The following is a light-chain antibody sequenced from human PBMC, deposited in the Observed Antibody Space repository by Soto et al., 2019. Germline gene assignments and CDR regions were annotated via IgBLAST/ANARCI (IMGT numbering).Light chain of an antibody. CDR2: EVS. Sequence: QSALTQPASVSGSPGQSITISCTGTSSDVGGYNYVSWYQHHPGKAPKLMIYEVSYRPSGVSNRFSGSKSGNTASLTISGLQAEDEADYYCSSYTSGSTLFGGGTKLTVL. J-gene: IGLJ3*02. V-gene: IGLV2-14*01. CDR1: SSDVGGYNY. CDR3: SSYTSGSTL.